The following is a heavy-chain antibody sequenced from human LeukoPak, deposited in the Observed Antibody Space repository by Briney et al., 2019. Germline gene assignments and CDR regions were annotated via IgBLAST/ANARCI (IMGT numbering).Heavy chain of an antibody. CDR1: GFTFSSYS. Sequence: GGSLRPSCAASGFTFSSYSMNWVRQAPGKGLEWVSSISSSSSDIYYADSVKGRFTISRDNAKNSLYLQMNSLRAEDTAVYYCARDPLDSNAFDIWGQGTMVTVSS. CDR2: ISSSSSDI. V-gene: IGHV3-21*01. D-gene: IGHD2-21*01. J-gene: IGHJ3*02. CDR3: ARDPLDSNAFDI.